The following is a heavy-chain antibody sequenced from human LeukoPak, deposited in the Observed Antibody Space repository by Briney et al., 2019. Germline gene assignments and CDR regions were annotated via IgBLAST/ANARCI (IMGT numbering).Heavy chain of an antibody. J-gene: IGHJ3*02. Sequence: GASLRLPYAASGFTFSSYSMNWVRQALGKGLEWVSSISRSSSYIYYADSVKGRFTISRDNAKNSLYLQMNSLRAEDTAVYYCARGSSRCDIWGQGTMVTVSS. D-gene: IGHD2-2*01. CDR1: GFTFSSYS. CDR2: ISRSSSYI. CDR3: ARGSSRCDI. V-gene: IGHV3-21*01.